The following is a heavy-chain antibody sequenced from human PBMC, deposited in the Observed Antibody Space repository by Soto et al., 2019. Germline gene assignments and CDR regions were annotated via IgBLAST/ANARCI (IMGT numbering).Heavy chain of an antibody. V-gene: IGHV1-69*02. D-gene: IGHD2-2*01. Sequence: GASVKVSCKASGGTFSSYTISWVRQAPGQGLEWMGRIIPILGIANYAQKFQGRVTITADKSTSTAYMELSSLRSEDTAVYYCARVDCSSTRCYSPFDIWGQGTMVTVSS. J-gene: IGHJ3*02. CDR3: ARVDCSSTRCYSPFDI. CDR2: IIPILGIA. CDR1: GGTFSSYT.